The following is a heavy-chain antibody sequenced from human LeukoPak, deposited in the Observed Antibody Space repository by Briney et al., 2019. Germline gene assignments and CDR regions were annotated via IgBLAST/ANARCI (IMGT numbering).Heavy chain of an antibody. J-gene: IGHJ2*01. Sequence: SETLSLTCTVSGGSISSSSYYWSWIRQPPGKGLEWIGYIYYSGSTNYNPSLKSRVTISVDTSKNQFSLKLSSVTAADTAVYYCARNEPPRPWYFDLWGRGTLVAVSS. CDR1: GGSISSSSYY. D-gene: IGHD1-1*01. CDR3: ARNEPPRPWYFDL. V-gene: IGHV4-61*05. CDR2: IYYSGST.